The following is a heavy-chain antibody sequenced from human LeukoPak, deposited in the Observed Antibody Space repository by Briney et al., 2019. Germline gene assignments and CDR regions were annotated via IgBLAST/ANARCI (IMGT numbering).Heavy chain of an antibody. Sequence: GGSLRLSCAASGFTFSSYGMHWVRQAPGRGLEWVAVIWYGGSNKYYADSVKGRFTISRDNSKNTLYLQMNSLRAEDTAVYYCAKDPRYCSSTSCSPMYYFDYWGQGTLVTVSS. CDR2: IWYGGSNK. J-gene: IGHJ4*02. D-gene: IGHD2-2*01. CDR3: AKDPRYCSSTSCSPMYYFDY. CDR1: GFTFSSYG. V-gene: IGHV3-30*02.